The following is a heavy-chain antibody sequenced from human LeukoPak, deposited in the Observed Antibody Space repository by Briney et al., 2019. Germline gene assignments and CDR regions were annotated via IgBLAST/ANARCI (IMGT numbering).Heavy chain of an antibody. Sequence: ASVKVSCKASGGTFSSYAISWVRQAPGQGLEWIGLINPTGTGTLYAQKFQGRVTMTRDMSTSTDYMELNSLRSEDTAVYYCARDNSVGDIAWWFDPWGQGTLVTVSS. V-gene: IGHV1-46*01. J-gene: IGHJ5*02. CDR3: ARDNSVGDIAWWFDP. CDR2: INPTGTGT. CDR1: GGTFSSYA. D-gene: IGHD3-10*01.